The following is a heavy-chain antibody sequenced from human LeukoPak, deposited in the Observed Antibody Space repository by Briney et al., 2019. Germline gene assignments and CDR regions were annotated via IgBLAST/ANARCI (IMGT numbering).Heavy chain of an antibody. CDR2: IYYSGGT. CDR1: DDSISSYY. Sequence: PSETLSLTCTVCDDSISSYYWSWIRQPPGKGLECIGYIYYSGGTNYNPSLKSRVTISVDTSKNQFSLKLSSVTAADTAVYYCARERPYYDILTGYSYWYFDLWGRGTLVTVSS. D-gene: IGHD3-9*01. J-gene: IGHJ2*01. V-gene: IGHV4-59*12. CDR3: ARERPYYDILTGYSYWYFDL.